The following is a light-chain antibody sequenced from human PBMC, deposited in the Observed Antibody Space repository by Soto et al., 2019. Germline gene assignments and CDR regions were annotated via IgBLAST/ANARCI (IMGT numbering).Light chain of an antibody. J-gene: IGLJ1*01. CDR2: EGT. CDR3: YSFAGSTTFSYV. Sequence: QSLRTQSASLSGSPGQSISISCTGTSSDVVTYNLVSWYQQHPGKAPTVLIYEGTKRPSGVSNRFSGSKSGNTASLTISGLQTEDEADYYCYSFAGSTTFSYVFGPGTKSPS. CDR1: SSDVVTYNL. V-gene: IGLV2-23*03.